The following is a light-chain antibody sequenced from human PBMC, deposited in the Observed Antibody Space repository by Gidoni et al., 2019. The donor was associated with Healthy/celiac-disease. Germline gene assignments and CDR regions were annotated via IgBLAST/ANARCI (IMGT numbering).Light chain of an antibody. CDR1: QSISSY. Sequence: DIQMTQSPSSLSASVGDRVTITCRASQSISSYLHWYQQKPVKAPKLLIYAASSLQSGVPSRFSGSGSGTDFTLTISSLQPEDFATYYCQQRYSTPYSFGQGTKLEIK. V-gene: IGKV1-39*01. CDR3: QQRYSTPYS. J-gene: IGKJ2*03. CDR2: AAS.